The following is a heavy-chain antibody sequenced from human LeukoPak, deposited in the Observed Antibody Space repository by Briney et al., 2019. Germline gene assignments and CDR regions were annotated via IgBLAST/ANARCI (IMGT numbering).Heavy chain of an antibody. J-gene: IGHJ5*02. CDR1: GYTFTSNY. Sequence: ASVKVSCKAFGYTFTSNYMHWVRQATGQGLEWMGWMNPNSGNTGYAQKFQGRVTITRNTSISTAYMELSSLRSEDTAVYYCARGGWGWFDPWGQGTLVTVSS. CDR3: ARGGWGWFDP. D-gene: IGHD3-16*01. CDR2: MNPNSGNT. V-gene: IGHV1-8*03.